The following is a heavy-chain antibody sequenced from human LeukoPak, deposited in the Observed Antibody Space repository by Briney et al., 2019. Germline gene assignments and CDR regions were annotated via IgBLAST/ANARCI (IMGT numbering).Heavy chain of an antibody. CDR2: IIPILGIA. V-gene: IGHV1-69*04. D-gene: IGHD2-2*01. CDR3: ARWSQIGCSSTSCYAFDI. Sequence: SVKVSCKASGGTFSSYAISWVRQAPGQGLEWMGRIIPILGIANYAQKFQGRVTITADKSTSTAYMELSSLRSEDTAVYYCARWSQIGCSSTSCYAFDIWGQGTMATVSS. CDR1: GGTFSSYA. J-gene: IGHJ3*02.